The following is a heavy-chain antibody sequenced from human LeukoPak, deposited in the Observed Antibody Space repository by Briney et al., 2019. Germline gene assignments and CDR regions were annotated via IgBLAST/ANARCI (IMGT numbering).Heavy chain of an antibody. CDR1: GFTFDDYA. Sequence: GRSLRLSCAASGFTFDDYAMHWVRQAPGKGLEWVSGISWNNGSIGYADSVKGRFTISRDNAKNSLYLQMNSLRAEDMALYYCAKGASGWPVNWYFDLWGRGTLVTVSS. V-gene: IGHV3-9*03. D-gene: IGHD6-19*01. CDR2: ISWNNGSI. J-gene: IGHJ2*01. CDR3: AKGASGWPVNWYFDL.